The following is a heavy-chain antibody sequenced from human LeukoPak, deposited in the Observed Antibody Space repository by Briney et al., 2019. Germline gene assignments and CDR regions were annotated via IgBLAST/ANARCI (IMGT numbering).Heavy chain of an antibody. CDR2: IYSSGST. J-gene: IGHJ5*02. D-gene: IGHD3-9*01. Sequence: SETLSLTCPVPGGSISGYYWSWIRQPAGKGLDWIGVIYSSGSTNYNPSLKSRVTMSVDTSKNQFSLKLSSVTAADTAVYYCARENYDILTGYSENWFDPWGQGTLVTVSS. CDR3: ARENYDILTGYSENWFDP. CDR1: GGSISGYY. V-gene: IGHV4-4*07.